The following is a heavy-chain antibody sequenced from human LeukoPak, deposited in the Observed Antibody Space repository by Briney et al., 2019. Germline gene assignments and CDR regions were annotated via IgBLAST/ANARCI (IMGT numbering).Heavy chain of an antibody. CDR2: INHSGST. V-gene: IGHV4-34*01. D-gene: IGHD7-27*01. CDR1: GGSFSGYY. Sequence: SETLSLTCAVYGGSFSGYYWSWIRQPPGKGLEWIGEINHSGSTNYNPSLKSRVTISVGTSKNQFSLKLSSVTAADTAVYYCARNWGSRYYFDYWGQGTLVTVSS. CDR3: ARNWGSRYYFDY. J-gene: IGHJ4*02.